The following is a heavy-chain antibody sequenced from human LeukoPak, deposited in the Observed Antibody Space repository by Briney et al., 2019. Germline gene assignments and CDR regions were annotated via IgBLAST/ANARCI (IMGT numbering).Heavy chain of an antibody. V-gene: IGHV4-38-2*01. CDR3: ARIRGYTGCDY. J-gene: IGHJ4*02. CDR1: GYSISSGYY. D-gene: IGHD5-12*01. CDR2: IFRSGST. Sequence: SETLSLTCAVSGYSISSGYYWGWIRQPPGKGLEWIGSIFRSGSTYYNPSLKSRVTISVDTSKNQFSLKLSSVTAADTALYYCARIRGYTGCDYWGRGTLVTVSS.